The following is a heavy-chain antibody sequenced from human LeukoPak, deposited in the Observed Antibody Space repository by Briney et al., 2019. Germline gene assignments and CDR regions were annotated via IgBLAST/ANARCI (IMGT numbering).Heavy chain of an antibody. CDR2: IRYDGSKK. CDR1: GFTFRSYG. V-gene: IGHV3-30*02. Sequence: GGSLRLSCAASGFTFRSYGMHWVRQAPGKGLEWVTFIRYDGSKKDYADSVKGRFTISRDNSKNTLYLQMNSLRAEDTAVYYCAKSTWILSAFDIWGQGTMVTVSS. D-gene: IGHD5-18*01. J-gene: IGHJ3*02. CDR3: AKSTWILSAFDI.